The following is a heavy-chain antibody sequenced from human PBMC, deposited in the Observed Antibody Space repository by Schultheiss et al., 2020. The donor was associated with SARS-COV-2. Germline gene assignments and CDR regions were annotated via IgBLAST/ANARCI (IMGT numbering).Heavy chain of an antibody. CDR2: IYYSGST. CDR1: GGSISSGGYS. D-gene: IGHD3-3*01. CDR3: ARRPPPRITIFGVVTYYGMDV. Sequence: SETLSLTCAVSGGSISSGGYSWSWIRQPPGKGLEWIGSIYYSGSTYYNPSLKSRVTISVDTSKNQFSLKLSSVTAADTAVYYCARRPPPRITIFGVVTYYGMDVWGQGTTVTVSS. V-gene: IGHV4-30-2*03. J-gene: IGHJ6*02.